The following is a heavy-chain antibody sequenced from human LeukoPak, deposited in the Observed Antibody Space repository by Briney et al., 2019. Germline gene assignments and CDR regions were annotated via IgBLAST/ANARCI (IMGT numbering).Heavy chain of an antibody. CDR3: ARVHNTVF. Sequence: GGSLRLPCAGSGFTLNDYYVNWLRQAPGKGLEWISYISSNSGAVNYADSVKGRFTMSRDYAKNSVYLEMTSLRGEDTGVYYCARVHNTVFWGQGILVTVSS. CDR2: ISSNSGAV. CDR1: GFTLNDYY. J-gene: IGHJ1*01. D-gene: IGHD4-11*01. V-gene: IGHV3-11*01.